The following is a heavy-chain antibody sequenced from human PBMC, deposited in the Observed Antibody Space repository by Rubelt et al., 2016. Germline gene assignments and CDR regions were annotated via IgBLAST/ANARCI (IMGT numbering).Heavy chain of an antibody. Sequence: QVQLQQWGAGLLKPSETLSLTCAVYGGSFSGYYWSWIRQPPGKGLEWIGEINHSGSTNYNPSLKSWVTISVETSKNQFSLKLSSVTAADTAVYYCARRGGGTTGDYYYYGMDVWGQGTTVTVSS. D-gene: IGHD1-7*01. V-gene: IGHV4-34*01. CDR2: INHSGST. CDR1: GGSFSGYY. J-gene: IGHJ6*02. CDR3: ARRGGGTTGDYYYYGMDV.